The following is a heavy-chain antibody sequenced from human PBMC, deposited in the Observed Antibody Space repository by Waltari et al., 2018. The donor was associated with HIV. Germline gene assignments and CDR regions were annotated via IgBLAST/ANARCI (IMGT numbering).Heavy chain of an antibody. J-gene: IGHJ6*02. CDR3: ARDGGDYYGMDV. CDR1: GFTFSSNS. Sequence: EVQLVASGGGLIQPGGSLRLSCAASGFTFSSNSMSWVRQAPGKGREWVSVIYSGGSTYYADAVKGRFTISRDNSKNTLYLQMNSLRAEDTAVYYCARDGGDYYGMDVWGQGTTVTVSS. D-gene: IGHD3-16*01. V-gene: IGHV3-53*01. CDR2: IYSGGST.